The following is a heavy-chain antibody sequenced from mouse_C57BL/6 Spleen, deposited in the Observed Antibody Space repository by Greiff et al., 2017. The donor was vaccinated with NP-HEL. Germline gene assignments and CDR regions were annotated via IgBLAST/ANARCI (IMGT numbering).Heavy chain of an antibody. CDR1: GYSFTGYY. J-gene: IGHJ4*01. Sequence: VQLQQSGPELVKPGASVKISCKASGYSFTGYYMNWVKQSPEKSLEWIGEINPSTGGTTYNQKFKAKATLTVDKSSSTAYMQLKSLTSEDSAVYYCARGTNWDVEAMDYWGQGTSVTVSS. D-gene: IGHD4-1*01. V-gene: IGHV1-42*01. CDR2: INPSTGGT. CDR3: ARGTNWDVEAMDY.